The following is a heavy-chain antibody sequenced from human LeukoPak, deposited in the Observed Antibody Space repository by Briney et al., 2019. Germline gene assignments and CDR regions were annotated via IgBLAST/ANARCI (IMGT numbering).Heavy chain of an antibody. V-gene: IGHV4-59*08. CDR1: GGSISSYY. Sequence: SETLSLTCTVSGGSISSYYWIWIRQPPGKGLEWIGFIYYSGTTNYNPSLKSRVTISVDTSKNQFSLKLSSVTAADTAVYYCARGYDGSGYYYRNWYFDLWGRGTLVTVSS. CDR3: ARGYDGSGYYYRNWYFDL. J-gene: IGHJ2*01. CDR2: IYYSGTT. D-gene: IGHD3-22*01.